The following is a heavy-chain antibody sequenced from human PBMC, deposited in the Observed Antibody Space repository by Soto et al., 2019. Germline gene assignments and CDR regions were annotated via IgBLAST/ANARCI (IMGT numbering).Heavy chain of an antibody. J-gene: IGHJ4*02. D-gene: IGHD3-10*01. V-gene: IGHV5-10-1*01. CDR3: ASHRFGEFPFDY. Sequence: PSFQGHVTISADKSMSTAYLQWSSLRASDTAMYYCASHRFGEFPFDYWGQGTLVTVSS.